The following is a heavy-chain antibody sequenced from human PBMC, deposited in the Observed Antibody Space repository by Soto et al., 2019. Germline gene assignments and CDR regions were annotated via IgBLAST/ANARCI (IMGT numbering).Heavy chain of an antibody. CDR2: ISAYNGNT. CDR1: GYTFTSYG. J-gene: IGHJ6*02. Sequence: ASVKVSCKASGYTFTSYGISWVRQAPGQGLEWMGWISAYNGNTNYAQKLQGRVTMTTDTSTSTAYMELRSLRSDDTAVYYCARGDRAPIYSSGMDVWGQGTTVTVSS. CDR3: ARGDRAPIYSSGMDV. D-gene: IGHD1-26*01. V-gene: IGHV1-18*01.